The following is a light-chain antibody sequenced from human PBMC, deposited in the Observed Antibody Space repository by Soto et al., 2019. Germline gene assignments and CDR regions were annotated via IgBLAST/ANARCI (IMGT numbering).Light chain of an antibody. J-gene: IGLJ2*01. Sequence: QSALTQPPSASGSPGQSVTISCTGISSDVGGYNYVSWYQQYPGKAPKLMIYEVTKRPSGVPDRFSGSKSGNTASLTVSGFQAEDEADYYCSSYAGTNNALFGGGTKLTVL. CDR1: SSDVGGYNY. CDR2: EVT. CDR3: SSYAGTNNAL. V-gene: IGLV2-8*01.